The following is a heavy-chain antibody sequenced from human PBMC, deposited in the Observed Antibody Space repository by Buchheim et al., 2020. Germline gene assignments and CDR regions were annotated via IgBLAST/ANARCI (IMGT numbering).Heavy chain of an antibody. V-gene: IGHV3-23*01. CDR1: GFTFSSYA. D-gene: IGHD3-10*01. Sequence: EVQLLESGGGLVQPGGSLRLSCAASGFTFSSYAMSWVHQVPGKGLEWVSSISDSGVTTSFADSVKGRFTISRDNSKNTLYLQMNSLRAEDTAVYYCAEAIRASDYWGQGTL. CDR3: AEAIRASDY. J-gene: IGHJ4*02. CDR2: ISDSGVTT.